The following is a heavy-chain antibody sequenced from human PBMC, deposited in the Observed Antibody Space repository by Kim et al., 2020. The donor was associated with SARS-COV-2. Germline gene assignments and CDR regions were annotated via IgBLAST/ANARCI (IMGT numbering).Heavy chain of an antibody. D-gene: IGHD3-22*01. J-gene: IGHJ4*02. CDR1: GFTFSSYW. CDR3: ASDYYYDSSGFDY. V-gene: IGHV3-74*01. CDR2: INSDGSST. Sequence: GGSLRLSCAASGFTFSSYWMHWVRQAPGKGLVWVSRINSDGSSTSYADSVKGRFTISRDNAKNTLYLQMNSLRAEDTAEYYCASDYYYDSSGFDYWGQGTLVTVSS.